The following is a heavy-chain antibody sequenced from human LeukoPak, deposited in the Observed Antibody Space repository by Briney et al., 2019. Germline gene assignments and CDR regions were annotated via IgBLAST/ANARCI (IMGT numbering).Heavy chain of an antibody. J-gene: IGHJ6*02. CDR3: ARSLPGYYGMDV. CDR2: IWHDGSHK. Sequence: GTSLRLSCAASGSAFNTYAMHWVRQAPGKGLEWVTLIWHDGSHKFYIDSVKGRFTISRDNSKNTLYLQMNSLRAEDTAVYYCARSLPGYYGMDVWGQGTTVTVSS. V-gene: IGHV3-33*01. CDR1: GSAFNTYA.